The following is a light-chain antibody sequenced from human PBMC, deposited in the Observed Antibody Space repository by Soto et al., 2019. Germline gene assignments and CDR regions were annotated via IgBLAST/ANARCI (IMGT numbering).Light chain of an antibody. J-gene: IGKJ3*01. CDR1: QSVSTY. CDR2: DVS. CDR3: QQRSNWPRFT. V-gene: IGKV3-11*01. Sequence: EIVFTQSPATLSLSSGGRATLSRRASQSVSTYLAWYQQKPGQAPRLLIYDVSNRATGIPARFSGSGSGTDFTLTISSLEPEDFAIYYCQQRSNWPRFTFGPGTKGDIK.